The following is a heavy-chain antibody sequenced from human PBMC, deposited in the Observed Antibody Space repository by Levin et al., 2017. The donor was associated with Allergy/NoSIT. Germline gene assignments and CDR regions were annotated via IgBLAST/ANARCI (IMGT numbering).Heavy chain of an antibody. CDR1: GDSISRSAYY. CDR2: MFYSGFT. D-gene: IGHD4/OR15-4a*01. Sequence: SATLSLTCNVSGDSISRSAYYWGWIRQHPGKGLEWIGYMFYSGFTYYNPSLKSRVSISVDTSENQVSLKLSSVTAADTAVYFCARAPMVRYFDSWGQGTLVTVSS. CDR3: ARAPMVRYFDS. V-gene: IGHV4-31*03. J-gene: IGHJ4*02.